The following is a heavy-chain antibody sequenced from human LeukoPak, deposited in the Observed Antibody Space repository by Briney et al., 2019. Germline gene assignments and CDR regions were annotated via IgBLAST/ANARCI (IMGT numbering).Heavy chain of an antibody. CDR3: ARESGAFSPFGF. V-gene: IGHV4-4*02. CDR2: VHLKGAT. J-gene: IGHJ4*02. CDR1: GGSIITTNW. Sequence: PSETLSLTCGVSGGSIITTNWWSWVRQPPGKGLEWSGEVHLKGATNYNPSLESRVSMSIDMSKNQLSLKLSSVTAADTATYYCARESGAFSPFGFWGQGTLVTVSS. D-gene: IGHD1-26*01.